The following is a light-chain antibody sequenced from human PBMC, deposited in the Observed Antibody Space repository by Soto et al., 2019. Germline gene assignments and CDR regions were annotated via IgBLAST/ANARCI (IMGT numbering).Light chain of an antibody. CDR1: SSDVGGYNY. V-gene: IGLV2-14*01. CDR3: LSYTTSSTWV. Sequence: QSVLTQPASVSGSPGQSITISCTGTSSDVGGYNYVSWYQQHPGKAPKLMIYEVSNRPSGVSNRFSGSKSGNTASLTISGRQAEDEADYYCLSYTTSSTWVFGGGTKMPVL. CDR2: EVS. J-gene: IGLJ3*02.